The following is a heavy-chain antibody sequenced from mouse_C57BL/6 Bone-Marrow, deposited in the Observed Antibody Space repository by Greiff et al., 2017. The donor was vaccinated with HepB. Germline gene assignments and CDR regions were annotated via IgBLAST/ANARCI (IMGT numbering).Heavy chain of an antibody. Sequence: EVKLVESGGGLVQPGGSMKLSCVASGFTFSNYWMNWVRQSPEKGLEWVAQIRVKSDNYATHYAESVKGRFTISRDDSKSSVYLQMNNLRAEDTGIYYCTALYYYGRGFAYWGQGTLVTVSA. CDR1: GFTFSNYW. CDR2: IRVKSDNYAT. D-gene: IGHD1-1*01. J-gene: IGHJ3*01. CDR3: TALYYYGRGFAY. V-gene: IGHV6-3*01.